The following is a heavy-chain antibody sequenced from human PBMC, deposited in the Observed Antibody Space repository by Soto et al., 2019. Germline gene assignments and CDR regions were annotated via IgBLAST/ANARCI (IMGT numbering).Heavy chain of an antibody. CDR2: IYYSGSA. CDR1: GGSITSNAYY. Sequence: ALETLSLTCTVSGGSITSNAYYWGWIRQPPGKGLEWLGYIYYSGSASYNPSLKSRVTMSVDTSKNQFSLKLSSVTAADTAVYYCARRPKRGSFAWCFDYWGQGTQVTVSS. V-gene: IGHV4-39*01. D-gene: IGHD1-26*01. J-gene: IGHJ4*02. CDR3: ARRPKRGSFAWCFDY.